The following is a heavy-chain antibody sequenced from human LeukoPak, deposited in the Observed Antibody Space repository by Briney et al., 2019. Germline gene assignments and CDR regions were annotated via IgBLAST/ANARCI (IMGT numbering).Heavy chain of an antibody. CDR1: GFTFSSYG. CDR3: ARYSSNTVTTGAFDV. V-gene: IGHV3-33*01. CDR2: IWYDGSNK. Sequence: PGRSLRLSCAASGFTFSSYGMHWVRQAPGKGLEWVAVIWYDGSNKYYADSVKGRFTIPRDNSKNTQHLQMNSLRAEDTAVYYCARYSSNTVTTGAFDVWGQGTMVTVSS. J-gene: IGHJ3*01. D-gene: IGHD1-14*01.